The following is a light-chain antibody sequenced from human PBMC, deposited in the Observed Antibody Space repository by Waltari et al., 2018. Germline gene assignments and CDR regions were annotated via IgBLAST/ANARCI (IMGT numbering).Light chain of an antibody. J-gene: IGKJ1*01. CDR2: KTS. CDR1: QGIGHW. CDR3: QQYISYWT. Sequence: IKMTQSPTTLSASLGDRVTITCRASQGIGHWVAWYPQKPGKAPNLLIYKTSRLEDGVPSRFSGSGSQTEFTLTISGLQPDDFATYYCQQYISYWTFGQGTKVEMK. V-gene: IGKV1-5*03.